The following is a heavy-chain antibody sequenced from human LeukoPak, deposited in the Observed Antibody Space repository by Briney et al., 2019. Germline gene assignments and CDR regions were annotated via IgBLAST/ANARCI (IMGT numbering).Heavy chain of an antibody. D-gene: IGHD3-10*01. Sequence: PGETLTLSCAASGFSFSNYYMRGIRREPAERGVGCSYISSSGRTTYYADSVKGRFTISRDNSKNSLYLQMNTLRAADTAVYYCARKRGVRGVIVDYWGQGTLVTVSS. J-gene: IGHJ4*02. CDR3: ARKRGVRGVIVDY. CDR1: GFSFSNYY. CDR2: ISSSGRTT. V-gene: IGHV3-11*01.